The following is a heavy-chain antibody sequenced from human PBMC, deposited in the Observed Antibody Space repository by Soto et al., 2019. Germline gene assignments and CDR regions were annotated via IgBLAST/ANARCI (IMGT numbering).Heavy chain of an antibody. CDR1: GFTFSSYA. D-gene: IGHD4-4*01. CDR2: ISGSGGST. Sequence: GGSLRLSCAASGFTFSSYAMSWVRQAPGKGLEWVSAISGSGGSTYYADSVKGRFTISRDNSKNTLYLQMNSLRAEDTAVYYCATGATTVTTPYYYYGMDVWGQGTTVTVSS. CDR3: ATGATTVTTPYYYYGMDV. V-gene: IGHV3-23*01. J-gene: IGHJ6*02.